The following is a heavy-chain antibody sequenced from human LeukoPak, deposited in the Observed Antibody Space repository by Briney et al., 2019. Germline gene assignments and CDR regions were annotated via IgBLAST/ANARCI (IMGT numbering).Heavy chain of an antibody. D-gene: IGHD2-8*01. CDR3: AKWARYCTNGVCYYFDY. V-gene: IGHV3-23*01. CDR2: ISGGGIST. Sequence: GGSLRLSCAASGFTFSSFPMSWVRQAPGKGLEWVSVISGGGISTYYADSVKGRFTISRDNSKNTLYLQMNSLRAEDTAVYYCAKWARYCTNGVCYYFDYWGQGTLVTVSS. J-gene: IGHJ4*02. CDR1: GFTFSSFP.